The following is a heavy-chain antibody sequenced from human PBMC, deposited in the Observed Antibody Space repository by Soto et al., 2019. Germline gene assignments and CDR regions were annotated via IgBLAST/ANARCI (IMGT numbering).Heavy chain of an antibody. V-gene: IGHV4-4*02. J-gene: IGHJ4*02. D-gene: IGHD5-12*01. CDR3: AVPGRGDFDY. CDR1: GASIGTNNW. CDR2: VYHSGTT. Sequence: SETLSLTCAVSGASIGTNNWWSWVRQPPGKGLEWIGEVYHSGTTNCNPSLKSRVTISIDKSKNQFSLTLTSMTAADTALYYCAVPGRGDFDYWSQGTVGTV.